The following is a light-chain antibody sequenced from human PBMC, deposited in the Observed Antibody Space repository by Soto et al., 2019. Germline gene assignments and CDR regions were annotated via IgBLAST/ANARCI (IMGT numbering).Light chain of an antibody. Sequence: QSVLTQPPSASGTPGQRVTISCSGSSSNIESNTVYWYQQLPGMAPRLLIHTNDRRPSGVPDRFSGSKSGTSASLAISGLQSEDEADYYCLAWDDSLNGNLFGTGTKVT. CDR3: LAWDDSLNGNL. V-gene: IGLV1-44*01. CDR1: SSNIESNT. J-gene: IGLJ1*01. CDR2: TND.